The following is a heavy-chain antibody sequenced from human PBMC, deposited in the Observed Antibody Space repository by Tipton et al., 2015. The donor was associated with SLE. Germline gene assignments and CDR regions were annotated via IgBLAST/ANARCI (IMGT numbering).Heavy chain of an antibody. CDR2: IIPILGIA. Sequence: QSGPEVKKPGSSVKVSCKASGGTFSSYTISWVRQAPGQGLEWMGRIIPILGIANYAQKFQGRVTITADKSTSTAYMELSSLRSEDTAVYYCATEMVDYSTSRAFDIWGQGTMVTVSS. CDR3: ATEMVDYSTSRAFDI. D-gene: IGHD6-6*01. J-gene: IGHJ3*02. CDR1: GGTFSSYT. V-gene: IGHV1-69*02.